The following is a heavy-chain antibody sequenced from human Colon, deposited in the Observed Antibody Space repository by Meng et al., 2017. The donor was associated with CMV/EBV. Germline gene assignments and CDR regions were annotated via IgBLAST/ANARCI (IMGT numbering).Heavy chain of an antibody. CDR1: RFTFSLYG. D-gene: IGHD6-13*01. CDR2: IHYDGSYK. J-gene: IGHJ4*02. CDR3: AKPGSS. Sequence: GESLKISCAASRFTFSLYGMHWVRQAPGKGLEWVAFIHYDGSYKYYGDSVKGRFTISRDNSKNTLYLEMNSLRAEDTALYYCAKPGSSWGQGTLVTVSS. V-gene: IGHV3-30*02.